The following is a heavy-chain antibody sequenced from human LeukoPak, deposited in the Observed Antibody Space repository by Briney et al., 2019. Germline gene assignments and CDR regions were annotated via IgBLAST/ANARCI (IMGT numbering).Heavy chain of an antibody. J-gene: IGHJ3*01. V-gene: IGHV4-38-2*02. CDR3: ARISSSNWYNERGAFDV. CDR2: ICHSGST. D-gene: IGHD6-13*01. CDR1: GYSISSGYY. Sequence: SETLSLTCTVSGYSISSGYYWGWIRQPPGKGLEWIGSICHSGSTYYNPSLKSRVTISVDTSKNQFSLKLRSVTAADTAVYYCARISSSNWYNERGAFDVWGQGTMVTVSS.